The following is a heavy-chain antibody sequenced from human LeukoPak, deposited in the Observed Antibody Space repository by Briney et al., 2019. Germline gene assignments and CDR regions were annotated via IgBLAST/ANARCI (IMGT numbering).Heavy chain of an antibody. Sequence: GESLKISCKGSGYSFTNYWIGWVRQMPGKGLEWMGIIYPGDSDTRYSPSLQGQVTISADKSISTAYLQWSSLKASDTAMYYCARGGDFWSGFNNYYFDYWGQGILVTVSS. J-gene: IGHJ4*02. CDR1: GYSFTNYW. CDR3: ARGGDFWSGFNNYYFDY. V-gene: IGHV5-51*01. D-gene: IGHD3-3*01. CDR2: IYPGDSDT.